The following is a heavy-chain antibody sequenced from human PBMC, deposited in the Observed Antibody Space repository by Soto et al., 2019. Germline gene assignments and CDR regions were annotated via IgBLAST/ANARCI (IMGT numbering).Heavy chain of an antibody. D-gene: IGHD5-18*01. CDR1: GFSLSTSGMC. Sequence: ESGPTLVNPTQTLTLTCTFSGFSLSTSGMCVSWIRQPPGKALEWLARIDWDDDKYYSTSLKTRLTISKDTSKNQVVLTMTNMDPVDTATYYCARITIVKAMAAYYYYGMDVWGQGTTVTVSS. J-gene: IGHJ6*02. CDR3: ARITIVKAMAAYYYYGMDV. V-gene: IGHV2-70*11. CDR2: IDWDDDK.